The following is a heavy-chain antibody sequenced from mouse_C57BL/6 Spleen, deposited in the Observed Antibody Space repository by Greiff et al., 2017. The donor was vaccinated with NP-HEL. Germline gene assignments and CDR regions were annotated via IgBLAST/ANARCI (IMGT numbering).Heavy chain of an antibody. CDR2: FYPGSGSI. CDR3: ARHEGGGDYYGSSYDWYFDV. Sequence: QVQLQQSGAELVKPGASVKLSCKASGYTFTEYTIHWVKQRSGQGLEWIGWFYPGSGSIKYNEKFKDKATLTADKSSSTVYMELSRLTSEDYAVYFCARHEGGGDYYGSSYDWYFDVWGTGTTVTVSS. D-gene: IGHD1-1*01. V-gene: IGHV1-62-2*01. J-gene: IGHJ1*03. CDR1: GYTFTEYT.